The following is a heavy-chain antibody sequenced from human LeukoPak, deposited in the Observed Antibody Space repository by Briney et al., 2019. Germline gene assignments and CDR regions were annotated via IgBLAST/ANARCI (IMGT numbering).Heavy chain of an antibody. CDR3: AKDLEWLLTVPYFDY. CDR1: GFTFSSYA. J-gene: IGHJ4*02. V-gene: IGHV3-23*01. D-gene: IGHD3-3*01. CDR2: ISGSGGST. Sequence: GGSLRLSCAASGFTFSSYAMGWVRQAPGKGLGWVSAISGSGGSTYYADSVKGRFTISRDNSKNTLYLQMNSLRAEDTAVYYCAKDLEWLLTVPYFDYWGQGTLVTVSS.